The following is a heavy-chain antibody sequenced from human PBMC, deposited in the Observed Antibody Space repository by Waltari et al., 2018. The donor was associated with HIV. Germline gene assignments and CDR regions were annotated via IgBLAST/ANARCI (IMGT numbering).Heavy chain of an antibody. J-gene: IGHJ4*02. CDR1: GFTFGDYA. Sequence: EVQLVESGGGLVQSGRSLRLSCTASGFTFGDYAMSWFRQAPGKGLEWVGFIRSKTYGGKTEYAASVKDRFTISRDDSKSIAYLQMNSLKTEDTAVYYCSRSRGYSYGYADYWGQGALVTVSS. CDR3: SRSRGYSYGYADY. D-gene: IGHD5-18*01. V-gene: IGHV3-49*03. CDR2: IRSKTYGGKT.